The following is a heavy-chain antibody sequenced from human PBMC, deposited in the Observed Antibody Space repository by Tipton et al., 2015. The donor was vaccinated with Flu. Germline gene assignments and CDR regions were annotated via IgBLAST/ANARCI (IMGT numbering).Heavy chain of an antibody. CDR2: INHSGST. V-gene: IGHV4-34*01. J-gene: IGHJ6*02. Sequence: TLSLTCAVYGGSFSDYYWSWIRQPPGKGLEWIGEINHSGSTNYNPSLKSRVTISVDTSKNQFSLKLSSVTAADTAVYYCARELNYGMDVWGQGTTVTVSS. CDR1: GGSFSDYY. CDR3: ARELNYGMDV.